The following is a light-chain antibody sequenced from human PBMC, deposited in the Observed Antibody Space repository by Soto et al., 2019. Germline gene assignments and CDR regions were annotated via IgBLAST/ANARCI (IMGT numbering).Light chain of an antibody. V-gene: IGLV4-60*02. CDR2: LEGSGSY. J-gene: IGLJ3*02. CDR1: RGHSSYI. Sequence: QPLLTQSSSASASLGSSVKLTCTLSRGHSSYIIAWHQQQPGKAPRYLMKLEGSGSYNKGSGVPDRFSGSSSGADRYLTISNLQFEDEADYYCETWDSNTRVFGGGTKLTVL. CDR3: ETWDSNTRV.